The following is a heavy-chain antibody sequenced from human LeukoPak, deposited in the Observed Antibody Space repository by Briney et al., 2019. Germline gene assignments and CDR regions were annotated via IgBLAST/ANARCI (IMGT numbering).Heavy chain of an antibody. D-gene: IGHD1-14*01. V-gene: IGHV3-21*01. CDR2: ISSSSTYI. Sequence: KTGGSLRLSCAASGFTFSSYNTNWVRQAPGKGLEWVSSISSSSTYIYYADSVKGRFTISRDNAKNSLSLQMNSLRAEDTAVYYCARDEPGDLGAFDIWGQGTMVTVSS. CDR3: ARDEPGDLGAFDI. J-gene: IGHJ3*02. CDR1: GFTFSSYN.